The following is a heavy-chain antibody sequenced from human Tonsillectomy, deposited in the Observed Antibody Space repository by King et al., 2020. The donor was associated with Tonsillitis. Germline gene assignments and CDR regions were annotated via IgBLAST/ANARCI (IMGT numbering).Heavy chain of an antibody. V-gene: IGHV1-69*09. CDR2: IIPILGIA. J-gene: IGHJ4*02. D-gene: IGHD3-22*01. CDR3: AFIGYYDSSCYLDSYFDY. CDR1: GGTFSSYA. Sequence: VQLVQSGAEVKKPGSSVKVSCKASGGTFSSYAISWVRQAPGQGLEWMGRIIPILGIANYAQKFQGRVTITADKSTSTAYMELSSLRSEDTAVYYCAFIGYYDSSCYLDSYFDYWGQGTLVTVSS.